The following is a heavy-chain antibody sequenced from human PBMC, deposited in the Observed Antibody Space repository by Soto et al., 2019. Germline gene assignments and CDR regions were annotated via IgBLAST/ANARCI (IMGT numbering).Heavy chain of an antibody. Sequence: QVQLVQSGAEVKKPGASVKVSCKASGYTFTSYGISWVRQAPGQGLEWMGWISAHNGNKKYAQKLQGRVTMTTDTSTNTAYLGLRGLRADDTAVYYCAREPTYVDYWGQGTLVTVSS. CDR2: ISAHNGNK. CDR1: GYTFTSYG. J-gene: IGHJ4*02. V-gene: IGHV1-18*01. CDR3: AREPTYVDY.